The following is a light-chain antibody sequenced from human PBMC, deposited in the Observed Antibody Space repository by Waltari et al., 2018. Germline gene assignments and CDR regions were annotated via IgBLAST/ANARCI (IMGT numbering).Light chain of an antibody. CDR2: GNH. CDR3: QSFDNMLSGGVV. J-gene: IGLJ2*01. CDR1: TSNIGAGHD. V-gene: IGLV1-40*01. Sequence: QSVLTQPPSVSGTPGQRVTISCSGSTSNIGAGHDVHWYQHLPGTAPKLRIYGNHNRPSGGPDRFSGSKSGTAASLAITGLQADDEADYFCQSFDNMLSGGVVFGGGTKLAVL.